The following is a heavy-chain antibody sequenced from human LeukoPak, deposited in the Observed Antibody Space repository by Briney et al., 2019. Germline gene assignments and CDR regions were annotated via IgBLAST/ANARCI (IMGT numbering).Heavy chain of an antibody. D-gene: IGHD6-19*01. J-gene: IGHJ4*02. CDR2: IWYDGSNK. CDR3: ASSSGWSFDDDY. CDR1: GFTFSSYG. V-gene: IGHV3-33*01. Sequence: PGGSLRLSCAASGFTFSSYGMHWVRQAPGKGLEWVAVIWYDGSNKYYADSVKGRFTISRDNSKNTLYPQMNSLRAEDTAVYYCASSSGWSFDDDYWGQGTLVTVSS.